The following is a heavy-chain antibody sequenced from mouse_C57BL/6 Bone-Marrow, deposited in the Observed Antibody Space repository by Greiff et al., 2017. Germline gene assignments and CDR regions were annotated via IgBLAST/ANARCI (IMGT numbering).Heavy chain of an antibody. V-gene: IGHV1-85*01. Sequence: VKLMESGPELVKPGASVKLSCKASGYTFTSYDINWVKQRPGQGLEWIGWIYPRDGSTKYNEKFKGKATLTVDTSSSTAYMGLHSLTSEDSAVYFCARVEFDGGSGDWYFDVWGTGTTVTVSS. CDR1: GYTFTSYD. D-gene: IGHD1-1*02. CDR2: IYPRDGST. J-gene: IGHJ1*03. CDR3: ARVEFDGGSGDWYFDV.